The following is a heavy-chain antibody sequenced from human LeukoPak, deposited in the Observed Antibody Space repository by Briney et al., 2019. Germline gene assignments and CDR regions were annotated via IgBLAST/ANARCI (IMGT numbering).Heavy chain of an antibody. Sequence: ASVKASCKASGYTFTSYYMHWVRQAPGQGLDWMGMINPSSGSTRFAQMFQDRVTMTRDTSTSAVYMELSSLTSEDTAMYYCARTYSSSWSYCDSWGQGTLVTVSS. CDR2: INPSSGST. J-gene: IGHJ4*02. CDR3: ARTYSSSWSYCDS. D-gene: IGHD6-13*01. V-gene: IGHV1-46*01. CDR1: GYTFTSYY.